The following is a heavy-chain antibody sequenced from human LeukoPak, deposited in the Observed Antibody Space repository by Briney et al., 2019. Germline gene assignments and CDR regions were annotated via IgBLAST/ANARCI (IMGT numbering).Heavy chain of an antibody. CDR2: IYYSGST. CDR1: GVSISSGGYY. V-gene: IGHV4-31*03. Sequence: TSETLSLTCTVSGVSISSGGYYWSWIRQHPGKGLEWIGYIYYSGSTYYNPSLKSRITISVDTSKNQFSLKLSSVTAADTAVYYCAREPSGWYTQMDYYYGMDVWGQGTTVTVSS. CDR3: AREPSGWYTQMDYYYGMDV. J-gene: IGHJ6*02. D-gene: IGHD6-19*01.